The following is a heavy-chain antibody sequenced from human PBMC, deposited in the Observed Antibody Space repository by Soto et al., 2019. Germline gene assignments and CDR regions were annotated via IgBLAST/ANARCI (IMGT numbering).Heavy chain of an antibody. V-gene: IGHV2-5*02. CDR2: IYWDDDK. D-gene: IGHD6-13*01. CDR1: GFSLSTSGGG. J-gene: IGHJ3*02. Sequence: QCTLKESGPTLVKPTQTLTLTCTFSGFSLSTSGGGVGWIRQPPGKALEWLALIYWDDDKRYSPSLKTRLTITKDTSKTQVVLTMTNMDPVDTATYYCAHFWYSSLLPFLTYAAFDIWCQGKMVTVSS. CDR3: AHFWYSSLLPFLTYAAFDI.